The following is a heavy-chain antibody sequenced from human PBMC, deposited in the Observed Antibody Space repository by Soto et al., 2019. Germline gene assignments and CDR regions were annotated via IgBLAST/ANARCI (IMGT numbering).Heavy chain of an antibody. CDR2: ISSSSSYI. D-gene: IGHD6-6*01. V-gene: IGHV3-21*01. Sequence: PGGSLRLSCAASGFTFSSYSMNWVRQAPGKGLEWVSSISSSSSYIYYADSVKGRSTISRDNAKNSLYLQMNSLRAEDTAVYYCARGNIAAGWYYFDYWGQGTLVTVSS. J-gene: IGHJ4*02. CDR3: ARGNIAAGWYYFDY. CDR1: GFTFSSYS.